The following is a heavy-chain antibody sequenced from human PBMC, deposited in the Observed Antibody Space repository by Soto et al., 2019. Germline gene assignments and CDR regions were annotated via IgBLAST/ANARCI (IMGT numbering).Heavy chain of an antibody. J-gene: IGHJ6*02. CDR2: ISAYNGNT. Sequence: QVQLVQSGAEVKKPGASVKVSCKASGYTFTSYGISWVRQAPGQGLEWMGWISAYNGNTNYAQKLQGRVTMTTDTPTSTAYMELRSLRSDDTAVYYCARILKRYFDWNRPSHMDVWGQGTTVTVSS. CDR3: ARILKRYFDWNRPSHMDV. CDR1: GYTFTSYG. V-gene: IGHV1-18*04. D-gene: IGHD3-9*01.